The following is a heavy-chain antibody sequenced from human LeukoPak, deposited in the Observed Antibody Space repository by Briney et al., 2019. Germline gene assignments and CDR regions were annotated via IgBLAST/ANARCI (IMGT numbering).Heavy chain of an antibody. CDR3: ASLSYDFWSGYYTSGFDY. CDR2: IYPTGSI. J-gene: IGHJ4*02. Sequence: PSETLSLTCTVSGGSISSSNWWSWVRQPPGKGLKWIGEIYPTGSINYNPSLKSRVTISLDKSKNHFSLNLSSVTAADTAVYYCASLSYDFWSGYYTSGFDYWGQGTLVTVSS. CDR1: GGSISSSNW. V-gene: IGHV4-4*02. D-gene: IGHD3-3*01.